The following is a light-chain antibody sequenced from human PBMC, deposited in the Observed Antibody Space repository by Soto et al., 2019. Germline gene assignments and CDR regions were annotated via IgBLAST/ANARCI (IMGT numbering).Light chain of an antibody. CDR1: QRLSSW. CDR2: DTS. J-gene: IGKJ1*01. CDR3: QQYDDYWT. Sequence: DIQMTQSPSTLSASVGDRVIITCRASQRLSSWLAWYQHKPGQAPKLLIFDTSKLQSGVPSRFSGSGSGTEFTLTISSLQPDDFATYYCQQYDDYWTLGQGTKVDIK. V-gene: IGKV1-5*01.